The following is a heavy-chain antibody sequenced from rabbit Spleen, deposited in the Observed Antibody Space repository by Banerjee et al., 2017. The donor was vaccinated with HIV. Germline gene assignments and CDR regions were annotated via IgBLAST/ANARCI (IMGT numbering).Heavy chain of an antibody. CDR1: GFSFSSTYD. CDR2: IDPLFGST. D-gene: IGHD2-1*01. V-gene: IGHV1S43*01. J-gene: IGHJ3*01. CDR3: ARARDTYDDVGDFARLDL. Sequence: QEQLVESGGGLVKPGASLTLTCTASGFSFSSTYDMCWVRQAPGKGLEWIGYIDPLFGSTYYANWVNGRFTISSHNAQNTLYLQLNSLTAADTATYFCARARDTYDDVGDFARLDLWGPGTLVTVS.